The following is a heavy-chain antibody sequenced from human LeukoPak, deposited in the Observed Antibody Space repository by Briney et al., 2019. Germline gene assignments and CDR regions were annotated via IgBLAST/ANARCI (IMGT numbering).Heavy chain of an antibody. J-gene: IGHJ4*02. V-gene: IGHV3-30*03. Sequence: GRSLRLSCAASGFTFSTDGMHWVRQAPGKGLEWVAVISYDGTNKYYADSVKGRFTISRDNSKNTLYLQMTSLRAEDTAVYYCARDPTLGDYWGQGTLVTVSS. D-gene: IGHD4-23*01. CDR3: ARDPTLGDY. CDR1: GFTFSTDG. CDR2: ISYDGTNK.